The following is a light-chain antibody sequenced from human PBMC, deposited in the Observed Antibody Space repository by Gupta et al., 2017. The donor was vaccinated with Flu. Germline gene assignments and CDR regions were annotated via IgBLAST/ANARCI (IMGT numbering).Light chain of an antibody. Sequence: GQSVAISCTGTSSDVGAYNYVSRYQQHQGKVPIRSIYDVTKRPSGVPERSTGSKYAKNDPPTISGLEAEEEEYYHYSCGSAAGVFGGGTKLTVL. CDR1: SSDVGAYNY. CDR3: SCGSAAGV. V-gene: IGLV2-11*03. J-gene: IGLJ3*02. CDR2: DVT.